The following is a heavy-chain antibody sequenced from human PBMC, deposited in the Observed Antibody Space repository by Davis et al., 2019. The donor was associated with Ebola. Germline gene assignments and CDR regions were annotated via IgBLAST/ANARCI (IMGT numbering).Heavy chain of an antibody. D-gene: IGHD2-2*01. V-gene: IGHV1-8*03. CDR1: GYTFTSYG. CDR2: MNLNSGKT. Sequence: ASVKVSCKASGYTFTSYGINWVRQAPGQGLEWMGWMNLNSGKTVYAQRFQGRVTITRNITLTTAYMELSRLRSDDTAVYYCRALGYCRSSSCFGAGWFDPWGQGTLVTVSS. J-gene: IGHJ5*02. CDR3: RALGYCRSSSCFGAGWFDP.